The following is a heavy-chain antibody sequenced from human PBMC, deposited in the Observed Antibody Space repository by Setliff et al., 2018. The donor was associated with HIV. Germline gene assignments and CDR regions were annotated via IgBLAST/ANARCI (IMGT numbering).Heavy chain of an antibody. CDR1: GFTFSDYY. J-gene: IGHJ4*02. D-gene: IGHD3-22*01. Sequence: GGSLRLSCAASGFTFSDYYMSWIRQAPGKGLEWVSYISSSGSTIYYADSVKGRFTISRDNAKNSLYLQMNSLRAEDTAVYYCAKGDYYDSSGYLNFDYWGQGTLVTVSS. V-gene: IGHV3-11*04. CDR2: ISSSGSTI. CDR3: AKGDYYDSSGYLNFDY.